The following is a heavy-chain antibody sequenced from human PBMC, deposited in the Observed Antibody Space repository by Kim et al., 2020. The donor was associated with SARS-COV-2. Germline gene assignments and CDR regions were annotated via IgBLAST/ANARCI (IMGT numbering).Heavy chain of an antibody. V-gene: IGHV3-9*01. CDR1: GFTFDDYA. Sequence: GGSLRLSCAASGFTFDDYAMHWVRQAPGKGLEWVSGISWNSGSIGYADSVKGRFTISRDNAKNSLYLQMNSLRAEDTALYYCAKVVSSWAYDAFDIWGQGTMVTVSS. D-gene: IGHD6-13*01. CDR2: ISWNSGSI. CDR3: AKVVSSWAYDAFDI. J-gene: IGHJ3*02.